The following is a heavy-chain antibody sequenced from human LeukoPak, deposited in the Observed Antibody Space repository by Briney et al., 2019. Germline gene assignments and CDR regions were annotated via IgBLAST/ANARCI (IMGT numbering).Heavy chain of an antibody. CDR2: IIPIFGTA. CDR1: GGTFSSYA. V-gene: IGHV1-69*01. D-gene: IGHD2-2*01. CDR3: ARILVVPAAREGNWFDP. Sequence: SVKVSCKASGGTFSSYAISWVRQAPGQGLEWMGGIIPIFGTANYAQKFQGRVTITADESTSTAYMELSSLRSEDTAVYYCARILVVPAAREGNWFDPWGQGTLVTVSS. J-gene: IGHJ5*02.